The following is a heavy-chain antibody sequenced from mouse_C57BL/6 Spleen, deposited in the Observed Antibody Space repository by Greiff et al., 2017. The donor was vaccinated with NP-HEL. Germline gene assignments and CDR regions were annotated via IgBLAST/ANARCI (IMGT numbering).Heavy chain of an antibody. CDR2: IHPNSGST. Sequence: QVQLQQPGAELVKPGASVKLSCKASGYTFTSYWMHWVKQRPGQGLEWIGMIHPNSGSTNYNEKFKSKATLTVDKSSSTAYMQLSSLTSEDSAVYYCARKEGGYWYFDVWGTGTTVTSPQ. CDR3: ARKEGGYWYFDV. J-gene: IGHJ1*03. V-gene: IGHV1-64*01. D-gene: IGHD3-3*01. CDR1: GYTFTSYW.